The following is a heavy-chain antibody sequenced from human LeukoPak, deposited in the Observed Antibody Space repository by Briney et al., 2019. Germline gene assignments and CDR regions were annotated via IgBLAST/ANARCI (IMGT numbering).Heavy chain of an antibody. J-gene: IGHJ4*02. Sequence: GGSLRLSCAASGFTFSSYWMHWVRQAPGKGLVWVSRINSDGSSTTYADSVKGRFTISRDNAKNMVYLQMNSLRAEDTAVYYCARVRIYYDSSGYDYWGQGTLVTVSS. CDR3: ARVRIYYDSSGYDY. CDR2: INSDGSST. CDR1: GFTFSSYW. D-gene: IGHD3-22*01. V-gene: IGHV3-74*03.